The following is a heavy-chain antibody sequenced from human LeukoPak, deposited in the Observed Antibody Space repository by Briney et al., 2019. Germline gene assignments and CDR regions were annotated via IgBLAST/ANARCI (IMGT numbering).Heavy chain of an antibody. J-gene: IGHJ4*02. CDR1: GYTFIHYH. D-gene: IGHD2-8*01. CDR3: ATVAMLSTAFYFDH. V-gene: IGHV1-69-2*01. Sequence: ASEKISCKASGYTFIHYHMHWVRQAPGKALECMGRVDPEDGRTIHAERFRDRVTITADRSTDTVYLEVTRLNSDDTAVYFCATVAMLSTAFYFDHWGQGTLVTASS. CDR2: VDPEDGRT.